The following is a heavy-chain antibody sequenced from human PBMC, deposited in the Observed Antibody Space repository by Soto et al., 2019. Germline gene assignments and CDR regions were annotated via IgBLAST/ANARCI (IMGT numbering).Heavy chain of an antibody. Sequence: QVQLQESGPGLVKPSETLSLTCTVSGASINSHYWTWIRQPPGKGLEWIGSIYFSGSTNYNPSLKGRVSISVDRAKSQFSLNLTSVTAADTATYYCARELSYGMDVWGQGTTVIVSS. CDR1: GASINSHY. CDR3: ARELSYGMDV. V-gene: IGHV4-59*11. J-gene: IGHJ6*02. CDR2: IYFSGST.